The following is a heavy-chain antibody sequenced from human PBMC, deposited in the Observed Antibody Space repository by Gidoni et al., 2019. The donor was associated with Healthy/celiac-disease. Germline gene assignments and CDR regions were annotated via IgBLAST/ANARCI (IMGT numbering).Heavy chain of an antibody. J-gene: IGHJ4*02. V-gene: IGHV5-51*01. D-gene: IGHD2-2*01. Sequence: EVQLVQSGAEVKKPGESLKISCKGSGYSFTSYWIGWARQMPGKGLEWMGIIYPGDSDTRYSPSFQGQVTISADKSISTAYLQWSSLKASDTAMYYCARQVFCSSTSCLDTVTTGSDYWGQGTLVTVSS. CDR3: ARQVFCSSTSCLDTVTTGSDY. CDR2: IYPGDSDT. CDR1: GYSFTSYW.